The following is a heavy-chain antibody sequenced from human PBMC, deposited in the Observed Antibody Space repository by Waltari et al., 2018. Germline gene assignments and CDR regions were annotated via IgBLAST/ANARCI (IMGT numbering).Heavy chain of an antibody. Sequence: QVQLQESGPGLVKPSETLSLTCTVSGGSISRGSYYWTWIRQPAGKGLDWIGRIYTSGSTNYNPSLERRVTMSLDTSKNQFSLKLSSVTAADTAVYYCARYYGGTSYAMDVWGQGTTVTVSS. CDR1: GGSISRGSYY. D-gene: IGHD4-17*01. V-gene: IGHV4-61*02. CDR3: ARYYGGTSYAMDV. J-gene: IGHJ6*02. CDR2: IYTSGST.